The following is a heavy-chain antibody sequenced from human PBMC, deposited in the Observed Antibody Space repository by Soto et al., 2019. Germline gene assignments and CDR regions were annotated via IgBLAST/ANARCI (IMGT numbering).Heavy chain of an antibody. J-gene: IGHJ5*02. Sequence: PSETLSLTCTVSGGSISSYYWSWIRQPPGKGLEWIGYIYYSGSTNYNPSLKSRVTISVDTSKNQFSPKLSSVTAADTAVYYCAGIAAAGTSWFDPWGQGTLVTVSS. CDR3: AGIAAAGTSWFDP. V-gene: IGHV4-59*01. CDR1: GGSISSYY. CDR2: IYYSGST. D-gene: IGHD6-13*01.